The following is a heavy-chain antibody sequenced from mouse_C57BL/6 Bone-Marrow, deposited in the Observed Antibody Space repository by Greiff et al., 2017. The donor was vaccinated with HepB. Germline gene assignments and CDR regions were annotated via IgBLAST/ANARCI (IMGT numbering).Heavy chain of an antibody. D-gene: IGHD1-1*01. V-gene: IGHV1-50*01. Sequence: QVQLQQPGAELVKPGAPVKLSCKASGYTFTSYWMQWVKQRPGQGLEWIGEIDPSDSYTNYNQKFKGKATLTVDTSSSTAYMQLSSLTSEDSAVYYCARSGEFFSIYYYGSSYVDYWGQGTTLTVSS. CDR3: ARSGEFFSIYYYGSSYVDY. CDR1: GYTFTSYW. CDR2: IDPSDSYT. J-gene: IGHJ2*01.